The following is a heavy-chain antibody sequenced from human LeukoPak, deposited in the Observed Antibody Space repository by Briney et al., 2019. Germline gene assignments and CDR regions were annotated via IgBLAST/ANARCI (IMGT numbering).Heavy chain of an antibody. D-gene: IGHD5-12*01. Sequence: GGSLRLSCAASGFTFSSYAMSWVRQAPGKGLEWVSAISGSGGSTYYADSVKGRFTISRDNPKNTLYLQMNSLRAEDTAAYYCANLDSGYDLFFDYWGQGTLVTVSS. CDR3: ANLDSGYDLFFDY. V-gene: IGHV3-23*01. CDR2: ISGSGGST. J-gene: IGHJ4*02. CDR1: GFTFSSYA.